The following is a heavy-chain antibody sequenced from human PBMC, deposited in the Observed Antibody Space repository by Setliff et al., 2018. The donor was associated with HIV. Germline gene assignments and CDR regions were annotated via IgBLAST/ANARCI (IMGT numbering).Heavy chain of an antibody. D-gene: IGHD2-15*01. CDR3: ARSPYCTGGSCNSRRSIDS. V-gene: IGHV1-46*02. Sequence: ASVKVSCKTSGHTFNSFSLHWVRQAPGQGLEWMAMINPSGGNTDHYAQRFQGRFSMTRDTSTGTVYLELSSLTSEDSAVYYCARSPYCTGGSCNSRRSIDSWGQGALVTVSS. J-gene: IGHJ4*02. CDR1: GHTFNSFS. CDR2: INPSGGNTD.